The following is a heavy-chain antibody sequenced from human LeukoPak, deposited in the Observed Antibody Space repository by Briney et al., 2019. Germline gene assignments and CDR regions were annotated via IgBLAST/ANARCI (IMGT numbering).Heavy chain of an antibody. CDR3: ARDIYSSGSDLFDY. J-gene: IGHJ4*02. Sequence: ETLSLTCTVSGYSISSGYYWGWIRQPPGKGLEWVANIKQDGSEKYYVDSVKGRFTISRDNAKNSLYLQMNSLRAEDTAVYYCARDIYSSGSDLFDYWGQGTLVTVSS. V-gene: IGHV3-7*01. D-gene: IGHD6-19*01. CDR2: IKQDGSEK. CDR1: GYSISSGYY.